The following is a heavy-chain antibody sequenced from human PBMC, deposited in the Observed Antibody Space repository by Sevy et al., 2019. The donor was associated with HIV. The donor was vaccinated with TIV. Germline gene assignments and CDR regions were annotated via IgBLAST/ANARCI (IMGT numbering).Heavy chain of an antibody. CDR1: GFTFSSYT. CDR3: ARERDRQALNV. J-gene: IGHJ3*01. V-gene: IGHV3-30-3*01. Sequence: GGSLRLSCAVSGFTFSSYTMNWVRQAPGKGLEWLAFISYDGSRKYYADSVKGRFTISRDNSKNTLFMQVNSLRAEDTALYYCARERDRQALNVWGQGTMVTVSS. CDR2: ISYDGSRK.